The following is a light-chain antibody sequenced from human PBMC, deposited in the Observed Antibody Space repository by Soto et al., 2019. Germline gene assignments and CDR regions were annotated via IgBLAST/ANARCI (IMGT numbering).Light chain of an antibody. V-gene: IGLV2-14*01. J-gene: IGLJ1*01. CDR2: EVN. CDR1: SSDVGGYNY. CDR3: SSFMSTSTYV. Sequence: QSALTQPASVSESPGQSVTISCTGTSSDVGGYNYVSWYQQHPGKAPKLMIYEVNNRPSGISNRYSGSKSGNTASLTISGLQAEDEADYYCSSFMSTSTYVFGTGTKLTVL.